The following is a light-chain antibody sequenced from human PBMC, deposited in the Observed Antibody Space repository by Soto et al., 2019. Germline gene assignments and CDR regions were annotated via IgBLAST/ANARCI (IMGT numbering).Light chain of an antibody. V-gene: IGKV3-20*01. CDR1: QSVSNSY. CDR3: QQYGNSPHT. J-gene: IGKJ4*01. CDR2: TAS. Sequence: EIVLTQSPGTLSLSPGERATLSCRASQSVSNSYLAWYQQRPGQAPRLLIYTASSMDAGIPDRFSASASGTDFTFTINRLEPEDFAVYYCQQYGNSPHTFGGGTRVEIK.